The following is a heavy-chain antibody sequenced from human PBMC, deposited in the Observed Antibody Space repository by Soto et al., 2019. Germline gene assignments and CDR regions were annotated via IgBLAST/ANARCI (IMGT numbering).Heavy chain of an antibody. V-gene: IGHV3-21*01. CDR3: ARASTPWNPNPFDY. D-gene: IGHD1-1*01. CDR2: ISSSSSYI. Sequence: KPGGSLRLSCAASGFTFSSYSMNWVRQAPGKGLEWVSSISSSSSYIYYADSVKGRFTISRDNAKNSLYLQMNSLRAEDTAVYYCARASTPWNPNPFDYWGQGTLVTVSS. J-gene: IGHJ4*02. CDR1: GFTFSSYS.